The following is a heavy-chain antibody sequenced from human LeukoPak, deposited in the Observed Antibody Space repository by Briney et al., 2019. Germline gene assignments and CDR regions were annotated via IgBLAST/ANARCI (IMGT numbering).Heavy chain of an antibody. CDR2: FHPGDPDT. D-gene: IGHD3-16*01. Sequence: GESLKISCKGSGYRFSSYWIGWVRQMPGKGLEWMGIFHPGDPDTRYSPSFQGQVTISADKSISIAYLQWSTLKASDTAMYYCARGGYGLRYFDYWGQGTLVTVSS. CDR1: GYRFSSYW. CDR3: ARGGYGLRYFDY. J-gene: IGHJ4*02. V-gene: IGHV5-51*01.